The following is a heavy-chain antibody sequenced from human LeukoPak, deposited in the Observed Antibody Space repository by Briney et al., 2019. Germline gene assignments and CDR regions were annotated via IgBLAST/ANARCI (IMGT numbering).Heavy chain of an antibody. CDR1: GGTFSSYA. D-gene: IGHD5-18*01. CDR2: IIPILGIA. CDR3: ASSYGRYWYFDL. V-gene: IGHV1-69*04. Sequence: SVKVSCKASGGTFSSYAISWVRQAPGQGLEWMGRIIPILGIANYAQKFQGRVTITADKSTSTAYMELSSLRSEDTAVYYCASSYGRYWYFDLWGRGTLVTVSS. J-gene: IGHJ2*01.